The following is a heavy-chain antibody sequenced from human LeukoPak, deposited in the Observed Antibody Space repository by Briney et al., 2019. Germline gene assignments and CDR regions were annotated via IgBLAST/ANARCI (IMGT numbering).Heavy chain of an antibody. CDR2: ISYDGSNK. V-gene: IGHV3-30-3*01. J-gene: IGHJ4*02. CDR3: ARDRFEDSSGWRTFDY. D-gene: IGHD6-19*01. Sequence: GGSLRLSCAASGFTFSSYAMHWVRQAPGKGLEWVAVISYDGSNKYYADSVKGRFTISRDNSKNTLYLQMNSLRAEDTAVYYCARDRFEDSSGWRTFDYWGQGTLVTVSS. CDR1: GFTFSSYA.